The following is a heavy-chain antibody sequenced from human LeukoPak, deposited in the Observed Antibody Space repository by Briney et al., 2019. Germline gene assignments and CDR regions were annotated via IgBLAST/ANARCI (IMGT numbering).Heavy chain of an antibody. Sequence: GGSLRLSCAASGFTFSSYWMHWVRQAPGKGLVWVSRINTDGSFTNYADSVKGRFTISRDNAKNTLYLQMNSLRAEDTAVYYCARAVNSASKSDYWGQGTPVTVSS. J-gene: IGHJ4*02. V-gene: IGHV3-74*01. CDR3: ARAVNSASKSDY. CDR1: GFTFSSYW. D-gene: IGHD2-2*01. CDR2: INTDGSFT.